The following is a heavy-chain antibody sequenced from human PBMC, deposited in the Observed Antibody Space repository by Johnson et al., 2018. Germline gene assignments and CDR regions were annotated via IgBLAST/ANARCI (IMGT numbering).Heavy chain of an antibody. Sequence: VQLQESGGGLVQPGGSLKLSCAASGFTFSGSAMHWVRQASGKGLEWVGRIITKADSYATATAYAASVKGRFTISRDDSKNTAYLQMHSLKTEDTAVYYCTRLGDDFDYWGQGTLVTVSS. V-gene: IGHV3-73*02. CDR1: GFTFSGSA. D-gene: IGHD1-26*01. CDR3: TRLGDDFDY. J-gene: IGHJ4*02. CDR2: IITKADSYATAT.